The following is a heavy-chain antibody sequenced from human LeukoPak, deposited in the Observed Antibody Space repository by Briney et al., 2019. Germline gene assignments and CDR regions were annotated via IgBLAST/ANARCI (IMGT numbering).Heavy chain of an antibody. V-gene: IGHV3-74*01. J-gene: IGHJ3*02. CDR1: GFTFSSYW. CDR2: INSDGSST. Sequence: GGSLRLSCAASGFTFSSYWMHWVRRAPGKGLVLVSRINSDGSSTSYADSVKGRFTISRDNAKNTLYLQMNSLRAEDTAVYYCARSPRYCSGGSCYPGRGAFDIWGQGTMVTVSS. D-gene: IGHD2-15*01. CDR3: ARSPRYCSGGSCYPGRGAFDI.